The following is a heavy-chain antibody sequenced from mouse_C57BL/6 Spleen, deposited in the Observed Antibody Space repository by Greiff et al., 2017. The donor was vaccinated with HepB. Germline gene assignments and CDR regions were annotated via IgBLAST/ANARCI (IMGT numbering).Heavy chain of an antibody. D-gene: IGHD2-4*01. J-gene: IGHJ3*01. V-gene: IGHV1-64*01. Sequence: QVQLQQPGAELVKPGASVKLSCKASGYTFTSYWMHWVKQRPGQGLEWIGMIHPNSGSTNYNEKFKSKATLTVDKSSSTAYMQLSSLTSEDSAVCYCARSYDYDGDWFAYWGQGTLVTVSA. CDR1: GYTFTSYW. CDR3: ARSYDYDGDWFAY. CDR2: IHPNSGST.